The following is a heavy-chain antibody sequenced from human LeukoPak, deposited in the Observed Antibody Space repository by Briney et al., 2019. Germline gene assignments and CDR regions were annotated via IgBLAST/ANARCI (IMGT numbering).Heavy chain of an antibody. Sequence: PSETLSLTCTVSGGSISSGNYYWSWIRQPAGKGLEWIGRIYSSGSTNYNPSLKSRVTISEDTSKNQFSLKLSSVTAADTAVYYCARTHIFYYFDYWGQGTLVTVSS. J-gene: IGHJ4*02. V-gene: IGHV4-61*02. CDR2: IYSSGST. CDR3: ARTHIFYYFDY. D-gene: IGHD3-9*01. CDR1: GGSISSGNYY.